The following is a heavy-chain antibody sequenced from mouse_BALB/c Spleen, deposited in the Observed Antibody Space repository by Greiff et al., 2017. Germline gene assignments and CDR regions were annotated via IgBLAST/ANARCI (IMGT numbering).Heavy chain of an antibody. D-gene: IGHD1-1*01. J-gene: IGHJ3*01. V-gene: IGHV2-9*02. CDR3: ARGGNYYGSSSWFAY. Sequence: QVQLKQSGPGLVAPSQSLSITCTVSGFSLTSYGVHWVRQPPGKGLEWLGVIWAGGSTNYNSALMSRLSISKDNSKSQVFLKMNSLQTDDTAMYYCARGGNYYGSSSWFAYWGQGTLVTVSA. CDR2: IWAGGST. CDR1: GFSLTSYG.